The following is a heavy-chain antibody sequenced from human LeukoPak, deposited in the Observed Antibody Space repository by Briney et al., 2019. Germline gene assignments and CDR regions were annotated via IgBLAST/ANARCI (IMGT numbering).Heavy chain of an antibody. J-gene: IGHJ4*02. CDR3: ARQEVDTAMVDY. Sequence: GESLKISCKGSGYSFTCSWIGWVRQMPGKGLEWMGIFYPGDSDTRYSPSFQGQVTISADKSISTAYLQWSSLKASDTAMYYCARQEVDTAMVDYWGQGTLVTVSS. CDR1: GYSFTCSW. D-gene: IGHD5-18*01. V-gene: IGHV5-51*01. CDR2: FYPGDSDT.